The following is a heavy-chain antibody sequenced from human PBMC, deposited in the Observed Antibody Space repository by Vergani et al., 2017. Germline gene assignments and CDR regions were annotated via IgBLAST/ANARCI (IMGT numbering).Heavy chain of an antibody. J-gene: IGHJ6*02. CDR3: ARIHSSGWYKGSMDV. CDR1: VGSLNDNSYF. Sequence: QLQLQESGPGLVKPSETLSLTCSVFVGSLNDNSYFWGWLRQPPGKGLEWIGSFYFSGSSYYNPSLKSRVTFSMDTSKSQFSLKFNSVTATDTAVYYCARIHSSGWYKGSMDVWGRGTTVTVSS. CDR2: FYFSGSS. D-gene: IGHD6-19*01. V-gene: IGHV4-39*01.